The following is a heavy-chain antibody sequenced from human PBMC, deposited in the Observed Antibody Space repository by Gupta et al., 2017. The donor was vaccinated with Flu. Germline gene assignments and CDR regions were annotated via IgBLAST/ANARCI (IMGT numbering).Heavy chain of an antibody. V-gene: IGHV1-3*04. CDR3: VRGRRRREGLVVFFEGGLDI. CDR2: VNTVNDDI. D-gene: IGHD6-6*01. J-gene: IGHJ3*02. Sequence: QGQLVQSGAEVKEPGASVKISCRSSGNTLTSFALHWVRQAPGKSLEWMAWVNTVNDDIKYSETLQARLHISRDTSATKGYNMELSNLRPDDTATYYCVRGRRRREGLVVFFEGGLDIWGQGTVVTVPS. CDR1: GNTLTSFA.